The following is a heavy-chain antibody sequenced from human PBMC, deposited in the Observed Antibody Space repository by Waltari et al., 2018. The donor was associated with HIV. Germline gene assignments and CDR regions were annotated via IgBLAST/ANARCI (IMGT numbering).Heavy chain of an antibody. J-gene: IGHJ6*02. D-gene: IGHD6-6*01. CDR1: GFNFRNYD. V-gene: IGHV3-48*03. CDR3: ARDSNTTARRSGMDL. Sequence: EVQLVESGGGLVQPGGSLRLSCSASGFNFRNYDMNWVRQAPGKRLEWLSYIRRGSAAIYQADSVKGLFTISRDNAKNSLYLQMDSLRGEDTAVYYCARDSNTTARRSGMDLWGQGTTVTVSS. CDR2: IRRGSAAI.